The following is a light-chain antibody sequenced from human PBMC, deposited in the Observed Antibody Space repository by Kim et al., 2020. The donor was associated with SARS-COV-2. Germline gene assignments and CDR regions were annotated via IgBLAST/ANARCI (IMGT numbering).Light chain of an antibody. Sequence: PGGPVTPPCGPSTGPVPSGHYPYWLQQKPCQAPRTLIYDTKKKHSWTPARFSGSLLGDKAALTLSGAQPEDEAEYHCLLSYSGARVFGGGTQLTVL. J-gene: IGLJ3*02. CDR2: DTK. CDR3: LLSYSGARV. V-gene: IGLV7-46*01. CDR1: TGPVPSGHY.